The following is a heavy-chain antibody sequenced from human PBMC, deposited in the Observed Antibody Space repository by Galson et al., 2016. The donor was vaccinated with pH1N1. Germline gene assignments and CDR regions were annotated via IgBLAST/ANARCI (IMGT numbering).Heavy chain of an antibody. CDR1: GDSINRNY. J-gene: IGHJ4*02. Sequence: SETLSLTCTVSGDSINRNYWSWIRQPPGKGLEWIGYIYYSGTTSYNPSLKSRITISVDSSQGQFSLKLTSVIAADTAVYYCARGGGDLDSWGQGTLVTVSS. CDR2: IYYSGTT. CDR3: ARGGGDLDS. V-gene: IGHV4-59*01. D-gene: IGHD2-21*02.